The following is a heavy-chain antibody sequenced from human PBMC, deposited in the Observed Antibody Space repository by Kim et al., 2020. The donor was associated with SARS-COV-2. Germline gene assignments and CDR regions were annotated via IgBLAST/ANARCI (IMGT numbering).Heavy chain of an antibody. V-gene: IGHV3-48*03. CDR2: ISSSGSTI. J-gene: IGHJ3*02. D-gene: IGHD6-6*01. Sequence: GGSLRLSCAASGFTFSSYEMNWVRQAPGKGLEWVSYISSSGSTIYYADSVKGRFTISRDNAKNSLYLQMNSLRAEDTAVYYCASIAARPEYAFDIWGQGTMVTVSS. CDR1: GFTFSSYE. CDR3: ASIAARPEYAFDI.